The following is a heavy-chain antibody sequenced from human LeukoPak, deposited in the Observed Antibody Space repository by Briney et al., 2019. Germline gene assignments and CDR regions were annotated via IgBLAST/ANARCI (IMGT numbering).Heavy chain of an antibody. V-gene: IGHV3-23*01. CDR2: FSGSGGRT. J-gene: IGHJ4*02. Sequence: GGSLRLSCAASGFTFSTYAMSWVRQAPGKGLESVSTFSGSGGRTLYADPVKGRFVISRDNSKNTLYLQMNSLRAEDTAVYYCAKVTSSYNYFDYWGQGAPVTVSS. D-gene: IGHD2-2*01. CDR1: GFTFSTYA. CDR3: AKVTSSYNYFDY.